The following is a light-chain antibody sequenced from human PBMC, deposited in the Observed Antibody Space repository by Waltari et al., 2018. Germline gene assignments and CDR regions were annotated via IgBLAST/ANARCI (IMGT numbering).Light chain of an antibody. CDR2: AAS. V-gene: IGKV1-39*01. Sequence: DIQTTQSPSSLSASVGDRVTITCRASQSISSSLHWYQQQPGKAPRLLIYAASSLQSVVPSRLSGSGSVTDFPLTISSLQREDFATYYCQQTYGTPYTFGQGTKLEI. CDR3: QQTYGTPYT. CDR1: QSISSS. J-gene: IGKJ2*01.